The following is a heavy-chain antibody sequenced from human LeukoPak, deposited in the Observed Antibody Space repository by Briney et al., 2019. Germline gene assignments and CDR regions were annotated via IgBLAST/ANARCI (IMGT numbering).Heavy chain of an antibody. CDR3: AKDPRVGSRVATPCH. D-gene: IGHD5-24*01. V-gene: IGHV3-23*01. CDR2: ISGSGGST. Sequence: PGGSLRLSCAASVFTFSSYAMSWVRQAPGKGLEWVSAISGSGGSTYYADSVKGRFTISRDNSKSTLFLQMNSLRAEDTAVYYCAKDPRVGSRVATPCHWGQGTLVTVSS. CDR1: VFTFSSYA. J-gene: IGHJ4*02.